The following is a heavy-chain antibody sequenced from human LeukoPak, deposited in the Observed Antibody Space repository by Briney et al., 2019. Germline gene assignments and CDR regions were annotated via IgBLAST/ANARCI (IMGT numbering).Heavy chain of an antibody. J-gene: IGHJ3*02. V-gene: IGHV3-21*01. CDR3: ATPIVVVVAATRDGAFDI. CDR1: GFTFSSYS. Sequence: GSLRLSCAASGFTFSSYSMNWVRQAPGKGLEWVSSISSSSSYIYYADSVKGRFTISRDNAKNSLYLQMNSLRAEDTAVYYCATPIVVVVAATRDGAFDIWGQGTMVTVSS. CDR2: ISSSSSYI. D-gene: IGHD2-15*01.